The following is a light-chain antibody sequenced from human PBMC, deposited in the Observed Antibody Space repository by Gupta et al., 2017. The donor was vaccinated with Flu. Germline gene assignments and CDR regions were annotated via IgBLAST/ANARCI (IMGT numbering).Light chain of an antibody. Sequence: DIQMTQSPSSLSASVGDRVTITCQASQDIRNYLNWYQQRPGKAPKLLIFDASKVETGVPSRFSGGGSGTEFTFTISSLQPEDIATYYCQHYDNLPWTFGQGTKVEIK. J-gene: IGKJ1*01. CDR3: QHYDNLPWT. CDR2: DAS. CDR1: QDIRNY. V-gene: IGKV1-33*01.